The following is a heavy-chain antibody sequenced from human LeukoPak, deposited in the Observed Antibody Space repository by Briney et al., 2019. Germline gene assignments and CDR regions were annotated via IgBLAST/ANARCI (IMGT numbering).Heavy chain of an antibody. V-gene: IGHV1-46*01. CDR1: GYTFTSQY. D-gene: IGHD6-13*01. CDR3: ARGMYSSKFDL. Sequence: ASVKVSCKTSGYTFTSQYIHWVRQAPGQGLEWMGIINPSGGSTRYAQEFQGRVTMTRDTSTSTVYMELSSLRSEDTAVYCCARGMYSSKFDLWGRGTLVSVSS. CDR2: INPSGGST. J-gene: IGHJ2*01.